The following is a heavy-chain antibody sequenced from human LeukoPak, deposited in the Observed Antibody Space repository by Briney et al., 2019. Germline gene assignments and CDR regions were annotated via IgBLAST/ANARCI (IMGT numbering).Heavy chain of an antibody. CDR3: ARDYGSGWEFDY. J-gene: IGHJ4*02. V-gene: IGHV4-34*01. CDR1: GGSFSGYY. Sequence: MPSETLSLTCAVYGGSFSGYYWSWIRQPPGKGLEWIGEINHSGSTNYNPSLKSRVTISVDTSKNQFSLKLSSVTAADTAVYYCARDYGSGWEFDYWGQGTLVTVSS. CDR2: INHSGST. D-gene: IGHD6-19*01.